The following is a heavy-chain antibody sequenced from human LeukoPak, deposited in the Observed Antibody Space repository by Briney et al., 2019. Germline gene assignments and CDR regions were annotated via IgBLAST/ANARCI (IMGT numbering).Heavy chain of an antibody. CDR3: ARDPMVRGEGYYYYYGMDV. V-gene: IGHV3-11*01. CDR1: GFTFSDYY. CDR2: ISSSGSTI. D-gene: IGHD3-10*01. Sequence: PGGSLRLSCAASGFTFSDYYMSWIRQAPGKGLEWVSYISSSGSTIYYADSVTGRFTISRDKAKNSLYLQMNSLRAEDTAVYYCARDPMVRGEGYYYYYGMDVWGQGTTVTVSS. J-gene: IGHJ6*02.